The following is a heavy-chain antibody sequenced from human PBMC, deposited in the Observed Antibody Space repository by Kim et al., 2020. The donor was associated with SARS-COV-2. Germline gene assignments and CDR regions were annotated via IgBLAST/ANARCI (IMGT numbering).Heavy chain of an antibody. J-gene: IGHJ6*02. CDR3: ARDSTLHDCSGGSCYLSYYGMDV. V-gene: IGHV4-31*03. D-gene: IGHD2-15*01. CDR2: IYYSGST. CDR1: GGSISSGGYY. Sequence: SETLSLTCTVSGGSISSGGYYWSWIRQHPGKGLEWIGYIYYSGSTYYNPSLKSRVTISVDTSKNQFSLKLSSVTAADTAVYYCARDSTLHDCSGGSCYLSYYGMDVWGQGTTVTVSS.